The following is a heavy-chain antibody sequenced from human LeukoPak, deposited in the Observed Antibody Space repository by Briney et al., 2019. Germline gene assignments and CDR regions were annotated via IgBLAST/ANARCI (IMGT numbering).Heavy chain of an antibody. CDR2: IYYSGST. CDR3: ATLSTVTTAGYFDY. J-gene: IGHJ4*02. CDR1: GGSISSGDYY. V-gene: IGHV4-30-4*08. Sequence: PSQTLSLTCTVSGGSISSGDYYWSWIRQPPGKGLEWIGYIYYSGSTYYNPSLKSRVTISVDTSKIQFSLKLSSVTAADTAVYYCATLSTVTTAGYFDYWGQGALVTVSS. D-gene: IGHD4-17*01.